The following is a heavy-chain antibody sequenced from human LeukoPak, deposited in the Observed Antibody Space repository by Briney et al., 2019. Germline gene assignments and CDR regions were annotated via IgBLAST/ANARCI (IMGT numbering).Heavy chain of an antibody. CDR3: ARGDDYTGGYGMDV. CDR1: GYTFTGYY. Sequence: GASVKVSCKASGYTFTGYYMHWVRQAPGQGLEWMGWMNPNSGNTGYAQKFQGRVTMTRNTSISTAYMELSSLRSEDTAVYYCARGDDYTGGYGMDVWGQGTTVTVSS. V-gene: IGHV1-8*02. D-gene: IGHD4-4*01. J-gene: IGHJ6*02. CDR2: MNPNSGNT.